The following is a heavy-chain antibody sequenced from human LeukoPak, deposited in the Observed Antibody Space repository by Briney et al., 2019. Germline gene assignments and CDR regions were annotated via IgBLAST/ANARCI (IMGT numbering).Heavy chain of an antibody. CDR2: INPNSGGT. CDR1: RYTLTGYY. D-gene: IGHD2-2*01. V-gene: IGHV1-2*02. Sequence: GASVKVSCRASRYTLTGYYMHWVRQAPGPGVEWMGWINPNSGGTNYAQKFQGRVTMTRDTSISTAYMELSRLRPDDTAVYYCARAPSSTSCPNIWGQGTMVTVSS. J-gene: IGHJ3*02. CDR3: ARAPSSTSCPNI.